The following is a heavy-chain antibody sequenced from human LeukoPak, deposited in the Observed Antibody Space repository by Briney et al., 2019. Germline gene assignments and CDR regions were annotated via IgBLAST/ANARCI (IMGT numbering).Heavy chain of an antibody. CDR2: INWNGGST. CDR1: GFTFDDYG. CDR3: VKDRRNPYRPEGPFDP. J-gene: IGHJ5*02. Sequence: GGSLRLSCAASGFTFDDYGMSWVRQAPGKGLEWVSGINWNGGSTGYADSVKGRFTISRDNAKNSLYLQMNSLRPEDTALYYCVKDRRNPYRPEGPFDPWGQGTLVTVSS. D-gene: IGHD1-14*01. V-gene: IGHV3-20*04.